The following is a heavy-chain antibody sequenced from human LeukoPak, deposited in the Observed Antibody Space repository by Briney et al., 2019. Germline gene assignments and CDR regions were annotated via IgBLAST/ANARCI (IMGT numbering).Heavy chain of an antibody. V-gene: IGHV3-21*04. D-gene: IGHD6-19*01. Sequence: GGSLRLSCAASGFIFSSYSMNWVRQTPGKGLEWVSSIGTSTSYIYYADSVKGRFTISRDNAKNSLYLEMNSLRAEDTAVYFCAKGYSGWYYFDYWGQGTLVTVSS. CDR1: GFIFSSYS. CDR2: IGTSTSYI. J-gene: IGHJ4*02. CDR3: AKGYSGWYYFDY.